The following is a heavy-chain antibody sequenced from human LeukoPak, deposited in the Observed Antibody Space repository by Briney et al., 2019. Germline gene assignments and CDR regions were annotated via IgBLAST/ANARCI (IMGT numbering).Heavy chain of an antibody. D-gene: IGHD6-13*01. CDR1: GGSISSYY. CDR3: ARGVYIAAAQYGY. Sequence: SETLSLTCTVSGGSISSYYWSWIRQPPGKGLEWIGYIYYSGTTNYNPSLKGRVTISVDTSKNQFSLKLSSVTAADTAVYYCARGVYIAAAQYGYWGQGTLVSVSS. J-gene: IGHJ4*02. CDR2: IYYSGTT. V-gene: IGHV4-59*01.